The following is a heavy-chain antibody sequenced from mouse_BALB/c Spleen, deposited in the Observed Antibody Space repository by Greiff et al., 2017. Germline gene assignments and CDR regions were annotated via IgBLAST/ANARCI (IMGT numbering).Heavy chain of an antibody. D-gene: IGHD2-3*01. V-gene: IGHV1-7*01. CDR3: ARSGNPHYDGYDVGYAMDY. CDR2: INPSTGYT. J-gene: IGHJ4*01. CDR1: GYTFTSYW. Sequence: QVQLQQSGAELAKPGASVKMSCKASGYTFTSYWMHWVKQRPGQGLEWIVYINPSTGYTEYNQKFKDKATLTADKSSSTAYMQLSSLTSEDSAVYYCARSGNPHYDGYDVGYAMDYWGQGTSVTVSS.